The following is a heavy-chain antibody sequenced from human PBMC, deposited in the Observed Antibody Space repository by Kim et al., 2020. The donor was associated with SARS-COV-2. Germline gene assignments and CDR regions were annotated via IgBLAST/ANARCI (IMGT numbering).Heavy chain of an antibody. D-gene: IGHD3-22*01. CDR3: ARDKSGGDYYDSSGYYSGYFQH. CDR1: GYTFTSYG. V-gene: IGHV1-18*04. Sequence: ASVKVSCKASGYTFTSYGISWVRQAPGQGLEWMGWISAYNGNTNYAQKLQGRVTMTTDTSTSTAYMELRSLRSDDTAVYYCARDKSGGDYYDSSGYYSGYFQHWGQGTLVTVSS. J-gene: IGHJ1*01. CDR2: ISAYNGNT.